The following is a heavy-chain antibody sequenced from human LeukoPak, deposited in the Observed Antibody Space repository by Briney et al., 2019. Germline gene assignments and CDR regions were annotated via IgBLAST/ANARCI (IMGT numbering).Heavy chain of an antibody. CDR3: AREGAYRTYGDYSPFDF. CDR2: THYSGNT. V-gene: IGHV4-39*07. CDR1: GGSISPYY. D-gene: IGHD4-17*01. J-gene: IGHJ5*01. Sequence: SETLSLTCTVSGGSISPYYWGWIRQPPGKGLEWIGTTHYSGNTYYNPSLKGRVTISLDTSKNQFSLRLNSVTAADTAVYYCAREGAYRTYGDYSPFDFWGQGTLVTVSS.